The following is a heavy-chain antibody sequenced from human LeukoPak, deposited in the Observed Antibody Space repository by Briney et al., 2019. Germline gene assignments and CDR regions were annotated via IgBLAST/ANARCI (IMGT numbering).Heavy chain of an antibody. CDR1: GYSFTCYW. CDR3: ARQGLGWFGEFDNWFDP. Sequence: GESLKISCKGSGYSFTCYWIGWVRQMPGKGLEWMGIIYPGDSDTRYSPSFQGQVTISADKSISTAYLQWSSLKASDTAMYYCARQGLGWFGEFDNWFDPWGQGTLVTVSS. J-gene: IGHJ5*02. V-gene: IGHV5-51*01. D-gene: IGHD3-10*01. CDR2: IYPGDSDT.